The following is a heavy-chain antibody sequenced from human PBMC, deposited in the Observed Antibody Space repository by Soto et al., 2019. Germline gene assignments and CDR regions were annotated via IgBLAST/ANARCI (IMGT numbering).Heavy chain of an antibody. CDR2: IYYSAST. Sequence: PSETLSLTCTVSGGSISSGGYYWSWLRQHPGKGLDWIGYIYYSASTYYKPSLKSRVTISVDTSKNQYLLKRSPVTAAETAVYYCARFSIVVLVAATRFDPWGQGTLVTVSS. CDR1: GGSISSGGYY. D-gene: IGHD2-15*01. J-gene: IGHJ5*02. CDR3: ARFSIVVLVAATRFDP. V-gene: IGHV4-31*03.